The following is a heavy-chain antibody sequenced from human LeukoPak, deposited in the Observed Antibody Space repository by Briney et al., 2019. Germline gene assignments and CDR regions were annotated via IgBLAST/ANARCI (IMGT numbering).Heavy chain of an antibody. J-gene: IGHJ4*02. CDR2: INPSGGST. CDR1: GYTFTSYY. Sequence: GASVKVSCKASGYTFTSYYMHWVRQAPGQGLEWMGIINPSGGSTSYAQKFQGRVTMTRDMSTSTVYMELSSLRSEDTAVYYCARDLGRSTRRFYYYDSSGYYGYWGQGTLVTVSS. V-gene: IGHV1-46*01. CDR3: ARDLGRSTRRFYYYDSSGYYGY. D-gene: IGHD3-22*01.